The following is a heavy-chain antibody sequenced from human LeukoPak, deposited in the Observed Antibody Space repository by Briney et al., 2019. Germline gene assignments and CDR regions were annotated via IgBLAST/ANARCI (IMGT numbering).Heavy chain of an antibody. CDR3: AKDLYCSGGSCPSDYYMDV. V-gene: IGHV3-30*18. D-gene: IGHD2-15*01. CDR2: ISYDGSNK. Sequence: GGSLRLSCAASGFTFSSYGMHWVRQAPGKGLEWVAVISYDGSNKYYADSVKGRFTISRDNSKNTLYLQMNSLRAEDTAVYYCAKDLYCSGGSCPSDYYMDVWGKGTTVTVSS. J-gene: IGHJ6*03. CDR1: GFTFSSYG.